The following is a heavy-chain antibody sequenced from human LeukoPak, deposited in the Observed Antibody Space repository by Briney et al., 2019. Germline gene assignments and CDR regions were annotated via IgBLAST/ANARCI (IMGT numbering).Heavy chain of an antibody. CDR3: ARDEKGIAVAGNDDDAFDI. Sequence: GASVKVSCKASGYTFTGYYMHWVRQAPGQGLEWMGWINPNSGGTNYAQKFQGRVTMTRDTSISTAYMELSRLRSDDTAVYYCARDEKGIAVAGNDDDAFDIWGQGTMVTVSS. J-gene: IGHJ3*02. V-gene: IGHV1-2*02. CDR1: GYTFTGYY. D-gene: IGHD6-19*01. CDR2: INPNSGGT.